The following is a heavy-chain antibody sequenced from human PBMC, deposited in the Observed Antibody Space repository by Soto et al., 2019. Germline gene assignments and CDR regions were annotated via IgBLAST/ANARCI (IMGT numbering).Heavy chain of an antibody. V-gene: IGHV1-69*13. CDR2: IIPIFGTA. D-gene: IGHD6-19*01. J-gene: IGHJ3*02. Sequence: SVKVSCKASGGTFSSYAISWVRQAPGQGLEWMGGIIPIFGTANYAQKFQGRVTITADESTSTAYMELSSLRSEDTAVYYCAREYPPPEQWPAPNAFDIWGQGTMVTVSS. CDR3: AREYPPPEQWPAPNAFDI. CDR1: GGTFSSYA.